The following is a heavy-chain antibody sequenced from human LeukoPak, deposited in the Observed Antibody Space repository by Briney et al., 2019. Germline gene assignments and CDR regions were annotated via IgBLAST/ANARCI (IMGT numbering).Heavy chain of an antibody. J-gene: IGHJ4*02. CDR3: AREGPGIAAAGNFDY. V-gene: IGHV4-61*02. CDR1: GGSISSGSYY. D-gene: IGHD6-13*01. CDR2: IYTSGST. Sequence: SQTLSLTCTVSGGSISSGSYYWSWIRQPAGKGLEWIGRIYTSGSTNYNPSLKSRVTISVDTSKNQFSLKLSSVTAADTAVYYCAREGPGIAAAGNFDYWGQGTLVTVSS.